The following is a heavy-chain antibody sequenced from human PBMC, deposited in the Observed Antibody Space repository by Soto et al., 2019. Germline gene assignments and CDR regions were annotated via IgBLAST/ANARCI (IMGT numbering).Heavy chain of an antibody. V-gene: IGHV3-30-3*01. CDR3: ATLTDCGGDCYKSNENWFDP. J-gene: IGHJ5*02. D-gene: IGHD2-21*02. CDR2: ISYDGSNK. Sequence: QPGGSLRLSCAASGFTFSSYAMHWVRQAPGKGLEWVAVISYDGSNKYYADSVKGRFTISRDNSKNTLYLQMNSLRAEDTAVYYCATLTDCGGDCYKSNENWFDPWGQGTLVTVSS. CDR1: GFTFSSYA.